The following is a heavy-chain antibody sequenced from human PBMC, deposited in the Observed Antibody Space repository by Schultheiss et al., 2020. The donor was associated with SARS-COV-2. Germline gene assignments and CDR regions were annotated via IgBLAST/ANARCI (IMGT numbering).Heavy chain of an antibody. V-gene: IGHV4-59*10. J-gene: IGHJ3*02. D-gene: IGHD6-19*01. Sequence: SETLSLTCAVYGGSFIGYYWSWIRQPAGKGLEWIGRVFPTGSTTYNPSVKSRVTISVDTSKNQFSLKLSSVTAADTAVYYCARADSSGWLDAFDIWGQGTMVTVSS. CDR1: GGSFIGYY. CDR3: ARADSSGWLDAFDI. CDR2: VFPTGST.